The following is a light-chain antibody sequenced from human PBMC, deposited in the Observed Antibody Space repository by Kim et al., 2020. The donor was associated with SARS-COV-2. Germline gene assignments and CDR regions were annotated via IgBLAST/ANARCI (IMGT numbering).Light chain of an antibody. V-gene: IGKV3-20*01. J-gene: IGKJ4*01. Sequence: EIVLTQSPGTLSLSPGERATLSCRASQSVSSSYLAWYHQKPGQSPRLLIYGASSRATGIPDRFSGSGSGTDFTLTISRLEPEDFAVYYCQQYGSLLTFGGGTKVDIK. CDR2: GAS. CDR1: QSVSSSY. CDR3: QQYGSLLT.